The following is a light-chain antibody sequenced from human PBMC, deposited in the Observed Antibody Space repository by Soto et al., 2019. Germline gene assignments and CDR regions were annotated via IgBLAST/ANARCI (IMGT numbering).Light chain of an antibody. V-gene: IGLV2-14*03. J-gene: IGLJ1*01. CDR3: SSYTSRSTDV. CDR2: DVS. CDR1: SSDVGGYNY. Sequence: QSALTQPASVSGSPGQSITISCTGMSSDVGGYNYVSWYQQHPGKAPKLMIYDVSNRPSGVSNRFSGSKSGNTASLTISGLQAEDEAHYYCSSYTSRSTDVFGTGTKVTVL.